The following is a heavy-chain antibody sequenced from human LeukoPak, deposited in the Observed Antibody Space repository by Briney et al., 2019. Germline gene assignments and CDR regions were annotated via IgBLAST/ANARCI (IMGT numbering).Heavy chain of an antibody. Sequence: SETLSLTCTVSGYSISSGYYWGWIRQPPGKGLEWIGSIYHSGSTYYNPSLKSRVTISVDTSKNQFSLKLSSVTAADTAVYYCARDAGVVPASVWFDPWGQGTLVTVSS. CDR1: GYSISSGYY. J-gene: IGHJ5*02. D-gene: IGHD2-2*01. V-gene: IGHV4-38-2*02. CDR3: ARDAGVVPASVWFDP. CDR2: IYHSGST.